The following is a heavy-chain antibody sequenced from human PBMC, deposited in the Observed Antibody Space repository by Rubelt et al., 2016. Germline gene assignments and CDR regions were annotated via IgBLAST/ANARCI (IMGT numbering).Heavy chain of an antibody. V-gene: IGHV3-74*01. D-gene: IGHD1-26*01. CDR1: GFTVSNYR. J-gene: IGHJ4*02. CDR2: INSDGSST. CDR3: ARVWVKVGATGFDD. Sequence: GDGGGLVQPGESLRLSCAASGFTVSNYRMHWVRQAPGKGLVWVSRINSDGSSTSYADSVKGRFTISRDNAKNTLYLQMNSLRAEDTAVYYCARVWVKVGATGFDDWGQGTLVTVSS.